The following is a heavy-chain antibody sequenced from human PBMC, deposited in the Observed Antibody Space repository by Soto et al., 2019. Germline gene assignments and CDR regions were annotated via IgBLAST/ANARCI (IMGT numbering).Heavy chain of an antibody. V-gene: IGHV4-39*01. CDR2: IYSSGST. CDR1: GGSISSSSHY. CDR3: ASTVPSYYYDSSGYTGLGGYFDY. J-gene: IGHJ4*02. D-gene: IGHD3-22*01. Sequence: QLQLQESGPGLVKPSETLSLTCTVSGGSISSSSHYWDWIRQPPGKGLEWIGSIYSSGSTYYNPSLKSRVTISVDTSNNQFSLKLSSVTAADTAVYYCASTVPSYYYDSSGYTGLGGYFDYWGLGTLVTVSS.